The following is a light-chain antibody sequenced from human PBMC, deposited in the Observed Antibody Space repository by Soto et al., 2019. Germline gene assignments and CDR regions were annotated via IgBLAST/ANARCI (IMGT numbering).Light chain of an antibody. CDR2: EVS. CDR1: SSDVGRSNY. J-gene: IGLJ2*01. Sequence: QSALTQPASVSGSPGQSITISCTGTSSDVGRSNYVSWFQQHPGKAPKLMIFEVSTRPSGVSNRFSGSKSGNTAPLTISGLQVYDEADYYCCSYTSIASAVFGGGTKLTVL. CDR3: CSYTSIASAV. V-gene: IGLV2-14*01.